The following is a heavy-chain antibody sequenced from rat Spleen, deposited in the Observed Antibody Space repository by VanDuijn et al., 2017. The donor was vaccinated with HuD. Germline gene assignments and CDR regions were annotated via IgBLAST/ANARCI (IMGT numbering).Heavy chain of an antibody. J-gene: IGHJ2*01. Sequence: EVKLVESGGGLVQPGRSLKLSCAASGFTFSNYGMPWIRQAPTKGLDWVASISPSGGSTYYRDSVKGRFTISRDNAQNSIYLQMNSLRSEDTATYYCAVSGYGYWGQGVMVTVSS. CDR3: AVSGYGY. D-gene: IGHD4-3*01. V-gene: IGHV5-19*01. CDR1: GFTFSNYG. CDR2: ISPSGGST.